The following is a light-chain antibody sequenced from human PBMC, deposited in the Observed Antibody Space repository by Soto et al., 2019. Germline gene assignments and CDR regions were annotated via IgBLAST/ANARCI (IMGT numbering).Light chain of an antibody. V-gene: IGKV1-5*03. CDR3: QHYNSYPLT. Sequence: DIQVTQSPSTLSASVGDRVIITCRASQSISSWLAWYQQKPGKAPKVLIYKASSLESGVPSRFSGSGSGTEFTLTISSLQPDDFATYYCQHYNSYPLTFGGGTKVDIK. CDR1: QSISSW. J-gene: IGKJ4*01. CDR2: KAS.